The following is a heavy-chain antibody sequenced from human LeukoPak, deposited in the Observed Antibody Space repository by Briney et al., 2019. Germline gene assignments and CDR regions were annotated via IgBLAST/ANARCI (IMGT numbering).Heavy chain of an antibody. D-gene: IGHD6-19*01. Sequence: PGGSLRLSCAASGFTFSSYAMSWVRQAPGKGLEWVSAISGSGGSTYYADSVKGRFTISRDNSKNTLYLQMNSLRAEDTAVYYCARDLIAVAGRAPGGYWGQGTLVTVSS. CDR3: ARDLIAVAGRAPGGY. CDR1: GFTFSSYA. J-gene: IGHJ4*02. CDR2: ISGSGGST. V-gene: IGHV3-23*01.